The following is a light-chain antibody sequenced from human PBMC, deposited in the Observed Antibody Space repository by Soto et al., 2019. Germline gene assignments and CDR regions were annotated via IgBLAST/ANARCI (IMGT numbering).Light chain of an antibody. CDR2: CAS. Sequence: EIVMTQSPATLSVSPGERATLSCRASQSVRSNLAWYQQNPAQASRLLIYCASTRATGIPTRFSGSGSGTECTLTLSSLQSEDFAVYYWQQYNNWPRTFGQGTKVEIK. V-gene: IGKV3-15*01. CDR1: QSVRSN. CDR3: QQYNNWPRT. J-gene: IGKJ1*01.